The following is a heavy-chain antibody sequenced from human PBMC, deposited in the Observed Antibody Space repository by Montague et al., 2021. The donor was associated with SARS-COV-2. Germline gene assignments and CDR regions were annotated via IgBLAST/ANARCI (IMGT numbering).Heavy chain of an antibody. CDR2: IYWDDDK. CDR3: ARTLTTKVAFDI. J-gene: IGHJ3*02. V-gene: IGHV2-5*02. D-gene: IGHD3-22*01. Sequence: PALVKPTQTLTLTCTFSGFSLSTSGVGVGWIRQPPGKALEWLALIYWDDDKRYSTSLKTRLTISKDTSKNQVVLTMTNMDPVDTATYYCARTLTTKVAFDIWGQGTMVTVSS. CDR1: GFSLSTSGVG.